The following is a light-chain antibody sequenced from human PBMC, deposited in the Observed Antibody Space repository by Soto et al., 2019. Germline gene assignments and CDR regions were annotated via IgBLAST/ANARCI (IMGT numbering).Light chain of an antibody. CDR3: QTWGSGIHVV. J-gene: IGLJ2*01. Sequence: QSVLTQSPSASASLGASVKLTCTLSSGHSSYAIAWHQQQPEKGPRHLMKLNSDGSHSKGDGIPDRFSGSSSGAERYLTISCLQSEDEADYYCQTWGSGIHVVFGGGTKLTVL. V-gene: IGLV4-69*01. CDR1: SGHSSYA. CDR2: LNSDGSH.